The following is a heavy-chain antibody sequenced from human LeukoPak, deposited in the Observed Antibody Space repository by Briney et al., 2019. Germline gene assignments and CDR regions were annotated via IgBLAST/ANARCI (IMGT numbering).Heavy chain of an antibody. CDR3: TTEGGWSFYFDY. CDR1: GFNFNNAW. J-gene: IGHJ4*02. V-gene: IGHV3-15*01. D-gene: IGHD2-15*01. CDR2: IKSKTDGGTT. Sequence: GGSLRLSCVASGFNFNNAWMSWVRQAPGKGLEWVGRIKSKTDGGTTDYAAPVKGRFTISRDDSKNTLYLQMNSLKTEDTAVYYCTTEGGWSFYFDYWGQGTLVTVSS.